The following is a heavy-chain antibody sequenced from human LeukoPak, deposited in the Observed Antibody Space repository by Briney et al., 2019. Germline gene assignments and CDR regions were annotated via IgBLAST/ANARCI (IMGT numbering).Heavy chain of an antibody. CDR2: IYPGDSDT. CDR3: ARRGLVAAGVYFDY. D-gene: IGHD6-13*01. J-gene: IGHJ4*02. CDR1: GYKFTSNW. V-gene: IGHV5-51*01. Sequence: GESLKISCQASGYKFTSNWIGWVRQMAGKGLEWMGIIYPGDSDTRYSPSFEGQVTISADKSISTAYLQWSSLKASDTAMYYCARRGLVAAGVYFDYWGQGTLVTVSS.